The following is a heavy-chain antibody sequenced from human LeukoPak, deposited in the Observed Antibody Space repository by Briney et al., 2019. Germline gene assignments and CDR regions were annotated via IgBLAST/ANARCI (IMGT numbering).Heavy chain of an antibody. CDR2: ISGNGDTT. CDR1: GFTFRNYA. D-gene: IGHD2-15*01. V-gene: IGHV3-23*01. CDR3: AKATLNCSGGSCYSGFDP. Sequence: GGSLRLSCAASGFTFRNYAMSWVRQAPGKWLEWVSSISGNGDTTYYADSVEGRFTISRDNSKNTLDLQMSSLRADDTAVYYCAKATLNCSGGSCYSGFDPWSQGTLVTVSS. J-gene: IGHJ5*02.